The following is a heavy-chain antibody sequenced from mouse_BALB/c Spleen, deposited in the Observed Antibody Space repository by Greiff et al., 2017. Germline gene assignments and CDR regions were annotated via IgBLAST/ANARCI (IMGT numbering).Heavy chain of an antibody. J-gene: IGHJ1*01. CDR3: ARDYDGYFDV. D-gene: IGHD2-12*01. CDR2: ISDGGSYT. Sequence: EVMLVESGGGLVKPGGSLKLSCAASGFTFSDYYMYWVRQTPEKRLEWVATISDGGSYTYYPDSVKGRFTISRDNAKNNLYLQMSSLKSEDTAMYYCARDYDGYFDVWGAGTTVTVSS. CDR1: GFTFSDYY. V-gene: IGHV5-4*02.